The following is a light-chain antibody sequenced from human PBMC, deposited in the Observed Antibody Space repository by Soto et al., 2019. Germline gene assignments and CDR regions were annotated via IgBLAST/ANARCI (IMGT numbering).Light chain of an antibody. CDR1: GSNIGAGYD. J-gene: IGLJ1*01. CDR3: QSYDSSPSGYV. V-gene: IGLV1-40*01. CDR2: ANI. Sequence: HSVLTHPPAVSGAPGQRVTSSCTGSGSNIGAGYDVHWYQQLPGTAPKLLIFANIIRPSGVPDRFSGSKSGTSASLAITGLRAEDEADYYCQSYDSSPSGYVFGTGTKVTVL.